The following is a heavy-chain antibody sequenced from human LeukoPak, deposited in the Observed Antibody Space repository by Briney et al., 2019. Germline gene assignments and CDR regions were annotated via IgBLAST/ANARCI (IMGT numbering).Heavy chain of an antibody. CDR1: GGSISSSSYY. CDR2: IYYSGST. D-gene: IGHD6-19*01. CDR3: ARSRIGVAGAEYFQH. V-gene: IGHV4-39*07. J-gene: IGHJ1*01. Sequence: SETLSLTCTVSGGSISSSSYYWGWIRQPPGKGLEWIGSIYYSGSTFYNPSLKSRVTISVDTSKNQFSLKLSSVTAADTAVYYCARSRIGVAGAEYFQHWGQGTLVTVSS.